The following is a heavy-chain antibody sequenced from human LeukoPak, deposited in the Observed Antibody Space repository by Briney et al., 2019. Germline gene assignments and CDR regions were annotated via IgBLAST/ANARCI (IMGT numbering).Heavy chain of an antibody. CDR2: IYGSGERT. CDR1: GFTFSTYS. D-gene: IGHD6-19*01. V-gene: IGHV3-23*01. CDR3: AKDVVPDSGWDLDH. J-gene: IGHJ4*02. Sequence: GGSLRLSCAASGFTFSTYSMTWVRQAPGKGLGWVSSIYGSGERTFYADSVRGRFTVSRDNSKNTLYLEMNSLRAEDTAVYFCAKDVVPDSGWDLDHWGQGTLVTVSS.